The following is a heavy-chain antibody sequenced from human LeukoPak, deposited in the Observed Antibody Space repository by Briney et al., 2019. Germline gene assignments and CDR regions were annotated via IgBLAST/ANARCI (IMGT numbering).Heavy chain of an antibody. V-gene: IGHV1-8*02. J-gene: IGHJ3*02. D-gene: IGHD4-11*01. CDR2: MNPNSGNT. CDR1: GYTFTNYD. Sequence: ASVKVSCKTSGYTFTNYDINWVRQATGQGLEWMGWMNPNSGNTGYAQKFQGRVTMTRDTSTSTVYMELSSLRSEDTAVYYCARDSSNLKPDAFDIWGQGTMVTVSS. CDR3: ARDSSNLKPDAFDI.